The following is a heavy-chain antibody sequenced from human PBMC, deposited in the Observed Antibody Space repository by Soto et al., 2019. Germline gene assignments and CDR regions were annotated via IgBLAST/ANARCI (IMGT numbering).Heavy chain of an antibody. CDR2: VSASGRSR. J-gene: IGHJ6*02. D-gene: IGHD3-10*01. V-gene: IGHV3-23*01. CDR1: GIEFSNYA. Sequence: EVQLLESGGGLVQPGGSLRLSCVGSGIEFSNYAMSWVRQAPGKGLEWVSIVSASGRSRYHADSVKGRFTISRDNSKNTLYLQMNNLRAEDTALYYCAKDGKMRTKVWFPAGYGMDVWGQGTTVTVSS. CDR3: AKDGKMRTKVWFPAGYGMDV.